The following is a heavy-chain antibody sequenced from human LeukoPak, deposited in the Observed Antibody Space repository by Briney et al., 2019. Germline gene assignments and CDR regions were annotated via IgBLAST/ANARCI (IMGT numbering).Heavy chain of an antibody. V-gene: IGHV3-23*01. CDR2: ISGSGGSA. J-gene: IGHJ4*02. CDR3: AKEVIVGVSFDS. Sequence: GGSLGLSCAASGFTFSSYAMSWVRQAPGKGLEWVAAISGSGGSAYYVDSVKGRFTISRDNSKNTLYLQMNSLRAEDTAVYYCAKEVIVGVSFDSWGQGTLVTVSS. D-gene: IGHD1-26*01. CDR1: GFTFSSYA.